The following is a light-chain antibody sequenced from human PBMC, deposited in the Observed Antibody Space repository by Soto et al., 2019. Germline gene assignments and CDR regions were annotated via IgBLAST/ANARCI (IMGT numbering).Light chain of an antibody. CDR2: GAS. V-gene: IGKV3-20*01. CDR3: QQYYSSPWT. CDR1: QSISSSY. Sequence: EIVLTQSPGTLSLSPGERATLSCRASQSISSSYLAWYQQKPGQAPRLLIYGASSRATGTPDRFSGSGSGTDFPLTISRLEPEDFAVYYCQQYYSSPWTFGLGTKVEIK. J-gene: IGKJ1*01.